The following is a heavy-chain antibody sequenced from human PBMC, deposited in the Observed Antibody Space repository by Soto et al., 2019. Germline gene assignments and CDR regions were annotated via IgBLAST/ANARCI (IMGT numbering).Heavy chain of an antibody. CDR3: DRDPIFYYASSGYGGSYFDY. CDR1: GASVTSDYYY. J-gene: IGHJ4*02. D-gene: IGHD3-22*01. Sequence: PSETLSLTCAVSGASVTSDYYYWSWIRQPPGKGLEWIGYIYHIGSTYYNPSLKSRVSISIDTSQNQFSLKLTSLTAADTAVYYCDRDPIFYYASSGYGGSYFDYWGQGSRVTVYS. V-gene: IGHV4-30-4*01. CDR2: IYHIGST.